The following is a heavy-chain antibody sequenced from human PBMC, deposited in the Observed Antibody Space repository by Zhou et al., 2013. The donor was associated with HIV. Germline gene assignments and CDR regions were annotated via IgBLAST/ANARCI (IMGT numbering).Heavy chain of an antibody. V-gene: IGHV1-69*04. CDR2: IIPILGIA. CDR3: ARDGAMIVHAFDI. D-gene: IGHD3-22*01. CDR1: GGTFSSYA. J-gene: IGHJ3*02. Sequence: QVQLVQSGAEVKKPGSSVKVSCKASGGTFSSYAISWVRQAPGQGLEWMGRIIPILGIANYAQKFQGRVTITADKSTSTAYMELSSLRSEDTAVYYCARDGAMIVHAFDIWGQGTMVTVSS.